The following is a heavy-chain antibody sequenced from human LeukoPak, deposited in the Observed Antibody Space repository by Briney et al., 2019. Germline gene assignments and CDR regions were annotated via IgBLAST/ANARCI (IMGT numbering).Heavy chain of an antibody. V-gene: IGHV3-30-3*01. CDR2: ISYDGSNK. CDR3: ARDSTSGSPTKNAFDI. CDR1: GFTFSSYA. J-gene: IGHJ3*02. Sequence: PGGSLRLSCAASGFTFSSYAMHWVRQAPGKGLEWVAVISYDGSNKYYADSVKGRFTISRDNSKNTLYLQMNSLRAEDTAVYYCARDSTSGSPTKNAFDIWGQGTMVTVSP. D-gene: IGHD1-26*01.